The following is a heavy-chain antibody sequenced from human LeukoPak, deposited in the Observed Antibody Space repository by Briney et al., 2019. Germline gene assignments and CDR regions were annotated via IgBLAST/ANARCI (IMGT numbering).Heavy chain of an antibody. V-gene: IGHV4-4*07. J-gene: IGHJ4*02. Sequence: SETLSLTCAVSGGSISSYYWSWIRQPAGKGLEWIGRIYTSGNTNYNPSLKSRVTMSIDTSKIQFSLKLSSVTAAYTAVYYCARDWAHHCSSSSCYGPFDYWGQGTLVTVSS. CDR1: GGSISSYY. CDR3: ARDWAHHCSSSSCYGPFDY. D-gene: IGHD2-2*01. CDR2: IYTSGNT.